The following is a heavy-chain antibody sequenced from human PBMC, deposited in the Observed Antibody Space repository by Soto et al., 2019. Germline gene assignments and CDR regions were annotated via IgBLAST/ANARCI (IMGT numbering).Heavy chain of an antibody. Sequence: QGTLKESGPTLGKPTQTLTLTCSFSGFSLSTSGVGVGWIRQSPGKAPEWLALIYWSGDEHYRPSLKSRLSIIKDTSKNHVGLIMSDMDPVDTATYYCARGLATFPVFAFDIWGKGTMGTVSS. V-gene: IGHV2-5*01. J-gene: IGHJ3*02. CDR1: GFSLSTSGVG. CDR2: IYWSGDE. D-gene: IGHD3-3*02. CDR3: ARGLATFPVFAFDI.